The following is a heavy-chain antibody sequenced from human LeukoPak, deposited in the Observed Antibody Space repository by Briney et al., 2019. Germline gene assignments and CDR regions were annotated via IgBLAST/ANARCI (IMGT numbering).Heavy chain of an antibody. Sequence: GGSLRLSCAASGFTFSSYAMHWVRQAPGKGLEWVGVISYDGSNKYYADSVKGRFTISRDNSKNTLYLQMNSLRAEDTAVYYCARVSGTVNFDYWGQGTLVTVSS. J-gene: IGHJ4*02. CDR2: ISYDGSNK. CDR1: GFTFSSYA. V-gene: IGHV3-30-3*01. D-gene: IGHD4-11*01. CDR3: ARVSGTVNFDY.